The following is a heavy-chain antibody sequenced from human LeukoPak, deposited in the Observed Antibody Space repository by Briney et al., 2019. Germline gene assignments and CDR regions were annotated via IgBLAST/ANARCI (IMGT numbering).Heavy chain of an antibody. Sequence: SETLSLTCAVYGGSFSGYYWSWIRQPPGKGLEWIGEINHSGSTNYNSSLKSRVTISVDTSKNQLSLKLSSVTAADTAVYYCARGGWGYYDSSGYCDYWGQGTLVTVSS. V-gene: IGHV4-34*01. J-gene: IGHJ4*02. D-gene: IGHD3-22*01. CDR1: GGSFSGYY. CDR2: INHSGST. CDR3: ARGGWGYYDSSGYCDY.